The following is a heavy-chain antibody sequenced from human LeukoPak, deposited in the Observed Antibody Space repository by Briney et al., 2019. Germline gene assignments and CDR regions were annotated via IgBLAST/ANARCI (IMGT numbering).Heavy chain of an antibody. V-gene: IGHV4-39*01. Sequence: SETLSLTCTVSGGSISSSSYYWGWIRQPPGEGLQWLVSIYYSGSPYDNPSLKSRVTISVDTSKNQFSLKLSSVTAADTAVYYCARGRVGYYDSSGYYYWGQGTLVTVSS. CDR1: GGSISSSSYY. CDR2: IYYSGSP. J-gene: IGHJ4*02. CDR3: ARGRVGYYDSSGYYY. D-gene: IGHD3-22*01.